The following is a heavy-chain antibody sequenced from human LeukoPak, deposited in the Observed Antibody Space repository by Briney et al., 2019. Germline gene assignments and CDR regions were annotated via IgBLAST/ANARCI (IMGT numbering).Heavy chain of an antibody. Sequence: GASVKVSCKASGGTFSSYAISWVRQAPGQGLEWMGGIIPIFGTANYAQKFQGRVTITTDESTSTAYMELSSLRSEDTAVYYCAREYCSSTSCYLAWRDYDSSGYWGPLGYWGQGTLVTVSS. V-gene: IGHV1-69*05. CDR1: GGTFSSYA. CDR2: IIPIFGTA. D-gene: IGHD2-2*01. CDR3: AREYCSSTSCYLAWRDYDSSGYWGPLGY. J-gene: IGHJ4*02.